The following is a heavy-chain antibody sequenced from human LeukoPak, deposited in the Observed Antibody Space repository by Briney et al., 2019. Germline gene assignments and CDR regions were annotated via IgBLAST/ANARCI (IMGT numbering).Heavy chain of an antibody. Sequence: SETLSLTCTVSGGSIRRNYWNWVRQPPGKGLEWIGYIYYSGSTNYSPSLKSRLTISVGTSKNQFSLKLSSVTAADAAVYYCARTDGSSGLGYFDLWGRGTLVTVSS. CDR2: IYYSGST. V-gene: IGHV4-59*01. J-gene: IGHJ2*01. D-gene: IGHD6-13*01. CDR1: GGSIRRNY. CDR3: ARTDGSSGLGYFDL.